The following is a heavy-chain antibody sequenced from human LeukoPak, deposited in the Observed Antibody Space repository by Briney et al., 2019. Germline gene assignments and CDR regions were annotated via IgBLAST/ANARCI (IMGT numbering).Heavy chain of an antibody. Sequence: GRSLRLSCAASGFTFSDNYMSWIRKAPGKGLKWVSYISSSSSTIYYADSVKGRFTNSRDNAKNSLYLQMNSLRAEDTAVYYCARHQTGTWVYYYYYMDVWGKGTTVTVSS. CDR2: ISSSSSTI. CDR1: GFTFSDNY. CDR3: ARHQTGTWVYYYYYMDV. V-gene: IGHV3-11*04. J-gene: IGHJ6*03. D-gene: IGHD1-7*01.